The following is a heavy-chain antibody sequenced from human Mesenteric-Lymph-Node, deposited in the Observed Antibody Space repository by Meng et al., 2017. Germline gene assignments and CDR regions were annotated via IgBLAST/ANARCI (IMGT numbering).Heavy chain of an antibody. D-gene: IGHD2-21*02. V-gene: IGHV3-23*01. CDR1: GFNLRSYG. J-gene: IGHJ4*02. CDR3: AISARPMVTPMAY. Sequence: GGSLRLSCAGSGFNLRSYGMNWVRQAPGKGLEWVSTISGGRGDTNYADSVKGRFTISTDSSKNTLYLQMDSLRAEDAAIYYCAISARPMVTPMAYWGQGTLVTVSS. CDR2: ISGGRGDT.